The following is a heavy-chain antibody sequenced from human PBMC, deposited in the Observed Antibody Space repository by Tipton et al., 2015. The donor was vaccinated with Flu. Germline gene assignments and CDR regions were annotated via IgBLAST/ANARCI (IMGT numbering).Heavy chain of an antibody. D-gene: IGHD4-17*01. V-gene: IGHV4-31*03. CDR1: GGSISSGGYY. CDR2: IYYSGST. CDR3: ARRPESSYDYGDHDTYFDY. J-gene: IGHJ4*02. Sequence: TLSLTCTVSGGSISSGGYYWSWIRQHPGKGLEWIGYIYYSGSTYYNPSLKSRVTISVDTSKNQFSLKLSSVTAADTAVYYCARRPESSYDYGDHDTYFDYWGQGTLVTVSS.